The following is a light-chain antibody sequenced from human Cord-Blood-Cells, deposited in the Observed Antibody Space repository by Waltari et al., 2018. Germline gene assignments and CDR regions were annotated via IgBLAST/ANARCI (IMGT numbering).Light chain of an antibody. V-gene: IGLV1-47*01. CDR1: SSNIGSNY. CDR3: AAWDDSLSGRV. Sequence: QSVLTQPPSASGTPGQRVTISCSGSSSNIGSNYVYWYQQLPGTAPKLLIYRNNHRPSGVPGRFSGSKSGTSASLAISGLRAEEEADYYCAAWDDSLSGRVFGGGTKLTVL. J-gene: IGLJ2*01. CDR2: RNN.